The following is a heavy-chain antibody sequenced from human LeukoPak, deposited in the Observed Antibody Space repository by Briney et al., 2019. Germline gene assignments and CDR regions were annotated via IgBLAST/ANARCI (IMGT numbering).Heavy chain of an antibody. CDR1: GFTFSSYW. D-gene: IGHD1-26*01. CDR2: INSDGSRT. CDR3: VKLRGIYLDFDY. J-gene: IGHJ4*02. Sequence: GGSLRLSCAASGFTFSSYWMHWVRQAPGKGLMWVSRINSDGSRTTYADSVRGRFTISRDNSKNTLSLQMDSLRAEDTAVYYCVKLRGIYLDFDYWGQGTLVTVSS. V-gene: IGHV3-74*01.